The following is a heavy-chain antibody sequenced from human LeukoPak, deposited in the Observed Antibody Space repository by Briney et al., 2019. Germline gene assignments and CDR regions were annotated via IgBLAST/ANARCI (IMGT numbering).Heavy chain of an antibody. V-gene: IGHV1-2*02. D-gene: IGHD1-14*01. J-gene: IGHJ6*03. CDR2: INPNSGGT. Sequence: VASVKVSCKASGYTFTGYYMHWVRQAPGQGLEWMGWINPNSGGTNYAQKFQGRVTMTRDTSISTAYMELSRLRSDDTAVYYCASGSNHTYYYYMDVWSKGTTVTVSS. CDR3: ASGSNHTYYYYMDV. CDR1: GYTFTGYY.